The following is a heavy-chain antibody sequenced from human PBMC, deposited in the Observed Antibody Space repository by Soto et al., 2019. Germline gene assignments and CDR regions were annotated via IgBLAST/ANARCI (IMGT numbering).Heavy chain of an antibody. Sequence: EVQLIKSGGGRVQPGKSLRLSCSVAGFTFDDYAMHWVRQVPGRGLEWVSGITWNSGRFAYAHSVQGRLPISRANAKNPLYLQMTNLRLEDTALYYCVQDRGKSSVLRAYDFWGPGALATGSS. D-gene: IGHD3-3*01. J-gene: IGHJ4*02. CDR2: ITWNSGRF. V-gene: IGHV3-9*01. CDR1: GFTFDDYA. CDR3: VQDRGKSSVLRAYDF.